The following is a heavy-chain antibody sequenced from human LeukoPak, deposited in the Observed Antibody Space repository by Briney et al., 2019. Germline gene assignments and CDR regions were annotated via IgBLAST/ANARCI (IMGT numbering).Heavy chain of an antibody. CDR1: GGSISSSSYY. Sequence: SETLSLTCTVSGGSISSSSYYWGWIRQPPGKGLEWIGRIYYGGSTYYNPSLKRRVTISVDTSKNQFSLKLSSVTAADTAVYYCARGIQLWLEKTPVGDYWGQGTLVTVSS. CDR3: ARGIQLWLEKTPVGDY. V-gene: IGHV4-39*01. J-gene: IGHJ4*02. D-gene: IGHD5-18*01. CDR2: IYYGGST.